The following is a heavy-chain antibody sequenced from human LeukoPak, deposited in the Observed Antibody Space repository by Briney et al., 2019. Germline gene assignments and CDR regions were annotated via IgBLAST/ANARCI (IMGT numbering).Heavy chain of an antibody. V-gene: IGHV3-23*01. D-gene: IGHD6-19*01. CDR2: ISGSGGST. J-gene: IGHJ4*02. Sequence: GGSLRLSCAASGLTFSSYAMSWVRQAPGKGLEWVASISGSGGSTYYANSVKGRYAISRDNSKNTLYLQMNSLRAEDTAVYYCAKLTQQWLVRGSVYFDYWGQGTMVTVSS. CDR1: GLTFSSYA. CDR3: AKLTQQWLVRGSVYFDY.